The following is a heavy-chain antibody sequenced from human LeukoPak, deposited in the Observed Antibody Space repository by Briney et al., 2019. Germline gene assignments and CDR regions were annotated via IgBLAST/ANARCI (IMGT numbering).Heavy chain of an antibody. CDR3: ARDVPGSIGTTARFDP. D-gene: IGHD1-1*01. V-gene: IGHV1-18*01. CDR1: GGTFSSYA. J-gene: IGHJ5*02. Sequence: ASVKVSCKASGGTFSSYAISWMRQAPGQGLEWMGWISTYNGNTNYAQKFQGRVTVTTDTSTTTAYMELRSLRSDDTAVYYCARDVPGSIGTTARFDPWGQGTLVTVSS. CDR2: ISTYNGNT.